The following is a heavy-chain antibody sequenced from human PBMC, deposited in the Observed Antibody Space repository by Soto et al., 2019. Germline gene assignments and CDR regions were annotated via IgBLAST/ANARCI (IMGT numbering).Heavy chain of an antibody. CDR2: ISSSSSYI. CDR3: ARGGIAAALDY. J-gene: IGHJ4*02. Sequence: EVQLVESGGGLVKPGGSLRLSCAASGFTFSSYSMNWVRQAPGKGLEWVSSISSSSSYIYYADSVKGRFTIARDNAKNSLYLQVNRLRAEDTAVYYCARGGIAAALDYWGKGTLVTFPS. V-gene: IGHV3-21*01. CDR1: GFTFSSYS. D-gene: IGHD6-13*01.